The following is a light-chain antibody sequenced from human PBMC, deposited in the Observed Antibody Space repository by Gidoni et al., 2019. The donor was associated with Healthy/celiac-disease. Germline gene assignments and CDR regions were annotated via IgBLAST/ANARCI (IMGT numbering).Light chain of an antibody. CDR3: QQRSNWPPNT. CDR2: DAS. Sequence: EIVLTQSPATLSLSPGERATLSCRASQSVSSYVAWYQQKPGQAPRLLIYDASSGSGTDFTLTISSLEPEDFAVYYCQQRSNWPPNTFGQGTKLEIK. V-gene: IGKV3-11*01. CDR1: QSVSSY. J-gene: IGKJ2*01.